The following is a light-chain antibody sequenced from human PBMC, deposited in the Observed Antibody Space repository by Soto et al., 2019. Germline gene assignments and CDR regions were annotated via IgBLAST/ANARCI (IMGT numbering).Light chain of an antibody. V-gene: IGKV3-11*01. Sequence: EIVLTQSPATLSLSPGERATLSCRASQSVSSYLAWYQQKPGQAPRLLIYDASNRATGIPARFSGSGSGTDFALNISSLAPEDFAVYYCQQRSNWPPLYTLGQGTKLEIK. CDR2: DAS. J-gene: IGKJ2*01. CDR1: QSVSSY. CDR3: QQRSNWPPLYT.